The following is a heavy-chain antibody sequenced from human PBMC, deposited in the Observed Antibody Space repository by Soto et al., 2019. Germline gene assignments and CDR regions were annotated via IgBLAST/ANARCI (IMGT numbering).Heavy chain of an antibody. Sequence: EVQLLESGGGLVQPGGSLRLSCAASGFTFSSYAMTWVRQAPGKGLEWVSAISGSGGRTYYADSVKGRFTIFRVNSKNTLYLQMNSLRAEDTAAYYCAKRGWDYYGMDVWGQGTTVTVSS. CDR1: GFTFSSYA. V-gene: IGHV3-23*01. CDR3: AKRGWDYYGMDV. J-gene: IGHJ6*02. CDR2: ISGSGGRT. D-gene: IGHD1-26*01.